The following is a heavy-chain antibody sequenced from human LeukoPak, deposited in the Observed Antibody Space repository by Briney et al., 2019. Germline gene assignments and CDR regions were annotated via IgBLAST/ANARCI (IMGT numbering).Heavy chain of an antibody. CDR3: ARDWLGYCSSTSCPESSAFDI. CDR1: GFTFSSYE. V-gene: IGHV3-48*03. CDR2: ISSSGSTI. J-gene: IGHJ3*02. D-gene: IGHD2-2*01. Sequence: GGSLRLSCAASGFTFSSYEMNWVRQAPGKGLEWVSYISSSGSTIYYADSVEGRFTISRDNAKNSLYLQMNSLRAEDTAVYYCARDWLGYCSSTSCPESSAFDIWGQGTMVTVSS.